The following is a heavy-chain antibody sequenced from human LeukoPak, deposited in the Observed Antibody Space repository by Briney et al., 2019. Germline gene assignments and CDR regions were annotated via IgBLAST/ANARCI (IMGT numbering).Heavy chain of an antibody. CDR3: ATLPFCSGGNCYSHDY. Sequence: PSETLSLTCTVSGGSISSSTYYWGWIRQPPGKGLEWIGSIYYSGSTYYNPSLKSRVTMSVDTSKNHFSLNLSSVTAADTAVYYCATLPFCSGGNCYSHDYWGRGTLVTVSS. CDR2: IYYSGST. V-gene: IGHV4-39*02. J-gene: IGHJ4*02. CDR1: GGSISSSTYY. D-gene: IGHD2-15*01.